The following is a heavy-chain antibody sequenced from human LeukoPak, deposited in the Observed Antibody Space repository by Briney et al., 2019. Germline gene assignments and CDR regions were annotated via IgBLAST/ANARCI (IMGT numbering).Heavy chain of an antibody. J-gene: IGHJ4*02. V-gene: IGHV4-34*01. CDR1: GGSFSGYY. D-gene: IGHD1-26*01. CDR2: INHSGST. Sequence: SETLSLTCAVYGGSFSGYYWSWIRQPPGKGLEWIGEINHSGSTNYIPSLKSRVTISVDTSKNQFSLKLSSVTAADTAVYYCARSTSGSYGYWGQGTLVTVSS. CDR3: ARSTSGSYGY.